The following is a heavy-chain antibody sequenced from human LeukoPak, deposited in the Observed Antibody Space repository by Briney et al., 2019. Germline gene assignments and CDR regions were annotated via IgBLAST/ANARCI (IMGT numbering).Heavy chain of an antibody. CDR1: GFTFSNYW. Sequence: GGSLRLPCAASGFTFSNYWMHWVRQAPGKGLVWVSRINSDGSSTSYADSVKGRFTISRDNAKNTLYLQMNSLRAEDTAVYFCARSGGGFFDYWGQGTLVTVSS. CDR3: ARSGGGFFDY. J-gene: IGHJ4*02. D-gene: IGHD3-16*01. V-gene: IGHV3-74*01. CDR2: INSDGSST.